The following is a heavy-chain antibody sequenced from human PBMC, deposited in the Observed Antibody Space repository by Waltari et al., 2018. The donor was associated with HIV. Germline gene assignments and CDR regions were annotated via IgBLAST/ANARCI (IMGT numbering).Heavy chain of an antibody. D-gene: IGHD3-22*01. CDR2: INQSGST. Sequence: QVQLQQWGAGLLKPSETLSLTCAVYGGSFSGYYWSWIRQPPGKGLEWIGEINQSGSTNYNPSLKSRVTISVDTSKNQFSLKLSSVTAADTAVYYCAMGAVVVPYYYYGMDVWGQGTTVIVSS. CDR1: GGSFSGYY. J-gene: IGHJ6*02. CDR3: AMGAVVVPYYYYGMDV. V-gene: IGHV4-34*01.